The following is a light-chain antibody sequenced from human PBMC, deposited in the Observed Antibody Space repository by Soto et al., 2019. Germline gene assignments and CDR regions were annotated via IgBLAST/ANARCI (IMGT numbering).Light chain of an antibody. J-gene: IGKJ3*01. CDR3: QQYDNLFT. Sequence: IRMTQSPSSFSASTGDRVTITCRASQGISSYLAWYQQKPGKAPKLLIYDASNLETGVPSRFSGSGSGTDFTFTISSLQPEDIGTYYCQQYDNLFTFGPGTKVDIK. CDR2: DAS. V-gene: IGKV1-33*01. CDR1: QGISSY.